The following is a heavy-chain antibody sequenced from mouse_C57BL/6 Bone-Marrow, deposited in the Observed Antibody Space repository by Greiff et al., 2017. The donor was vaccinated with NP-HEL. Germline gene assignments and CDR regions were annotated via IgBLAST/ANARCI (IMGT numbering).Heavy chain of an antibody. CDR2: ISSGGSYT. D-gene: IGHD1-1*01. J-gene: IGHJ2*01. CDR1: GFTFSSYG. Sequence: EVKLMESGGDLVKPGGSLKLSCAASGFTFSSYGMSWVRQTPDKRLEWVATISSGGSYTYYPDSVKGRFTISRDNAKNTLYLQMSSLKSEDTAMYYCARHRGITTVPHFDYWGQGTTLTVSS. V-gene: IGHV5-6*01. CDR3: ARHRGITTVPHFDY.